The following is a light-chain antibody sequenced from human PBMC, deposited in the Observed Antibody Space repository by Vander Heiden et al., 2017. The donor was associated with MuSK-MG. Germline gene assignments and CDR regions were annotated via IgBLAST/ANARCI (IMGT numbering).Light chain of an antibody. CDR3: QQRSEGPFT. Sequence: EIVLTQSPATLSLSPGERATLSCRASQSISNSLAWYQQKPGQAPRLLMYSASNRATGIAARFSGSGSGTDFTLTISSLEPEDFAVYYCQQRSEGPFTFGPGTKVDIK. V-gene: IGKV3-11*01. J-gene: IGKJ3*01. CDR1: QSISNS. CDR2: SAS.